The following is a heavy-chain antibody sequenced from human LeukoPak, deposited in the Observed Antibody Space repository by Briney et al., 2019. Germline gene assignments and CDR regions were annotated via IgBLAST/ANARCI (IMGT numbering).Heavy chain of an antibody. J-gene: IGHJ5*02. CDR2: IKQDGSEK. Sequence: PGGSLRLSCAASGFTFSSYWMSWVRQAPGKGLEWVANIKQDGSEKYYVDSVKGRFTISRDNAKNSLYLQMNSLRAEDTAVYYCAKGGGSSGWYWAQNWFDPWGQGTLVTVSS. CDR1: GFTFSSYW. D-gene: IGHD6-19*01. V-gene: IGHV3-7*03. CDR3: AKGGGSSGWYWAQNWFDP.